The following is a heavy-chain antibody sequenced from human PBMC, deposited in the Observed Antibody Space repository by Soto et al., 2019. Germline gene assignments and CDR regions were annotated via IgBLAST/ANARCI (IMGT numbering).Heavy chain of an antibody. CDR2: LTGSGINT. J-gene: IGHJ6*02. D-gene: IGHD2-21*01. V-gene: IGHV3-23*01. CDR3: VRSLDIVAAPTPHHYYLYGLDV. Sequence: GGSLRLSCAASGFSFSRYAMSWVRQAPGQGLEWVSALTGSGINTYYADSLKGRFTICRDNSKNTLYLQMYSLTAEDTALYSCVRSLDIVAAPTPHHYYLYGLDVWGQGTTVTVSS. CDR1: GFSFSRYA.